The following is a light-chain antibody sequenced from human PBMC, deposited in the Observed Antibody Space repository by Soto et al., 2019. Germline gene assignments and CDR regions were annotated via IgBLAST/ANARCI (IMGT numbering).Light chain of an antibody. V-gene: IGLV1-40*01. J-gene: IGLJ1*01. CDR1: SSNIGAGYD. Sequence: QSVLTQPPSVSGAPGQRVTISCTGSSSNIGAGYDVHWYQQLPGTAPKLLIYGNSNRPSGVPDRFSGSKSGTSASLAITGLQAEDVADYYCQSYDSSRGVFGTGTKVTVL. CDR3: QSYDSSRGV. CDR2: GNS.